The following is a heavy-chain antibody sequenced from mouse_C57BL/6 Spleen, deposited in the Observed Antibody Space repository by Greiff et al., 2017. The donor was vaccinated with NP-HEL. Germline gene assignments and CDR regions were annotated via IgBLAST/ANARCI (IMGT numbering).Heavy chain of an antibody. J-gene: IGHJ2*01. D-gene: IGHD2-3*01. V-gene: IGHV1-52*01. CDR2: IDPSDSET. CDR1: GYTFTSYW. Sequence: QVQLKQPGAELVRPGSSVKLSCKASGYTFTSYWMHWVKQRPIQGLEWIGNIDPSDSETHYNQKFKDKATLTVDKSSSTAYMQLSSLTSEDSAVYYCARRDDGYYDFFDYWGQGTTLTVSS. CDR3: ARRDDGYYDFFDY.